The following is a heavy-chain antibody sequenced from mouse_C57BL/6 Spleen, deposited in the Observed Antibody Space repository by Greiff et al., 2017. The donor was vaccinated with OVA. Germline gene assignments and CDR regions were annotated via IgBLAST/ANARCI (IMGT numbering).Heavy chain of an antibody. CDR2: IDPSDSYT. Sequence: QVQLQQPGAELVRPGTSVKLSCKASGYTFTSYWMHWVKQRPGQGLEWIGVIDPSDSYTNYNQKFKGKATLTVDTSSSTAYMQLSSLTSEDSAVYYCARRRTEFDYYAMDDWGQGTTVTVSS. CDR3: ARRRTEFDYYAMDD. J-gene: IGHJ4*01. CDR1: GYTFTSYW. V-gene: IGHV1-59*01.